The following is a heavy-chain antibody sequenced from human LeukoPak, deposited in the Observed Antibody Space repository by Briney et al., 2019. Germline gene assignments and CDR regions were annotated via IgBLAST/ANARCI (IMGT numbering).Heavy chain of an antibody. CDR1: GFTFSDNY. CDR3: ARGPAAAGGDYYFDY. J-gene: IGHJ4*02. D-gene: IGHD6-13*01. V-gene: IGHV3-11*04. CDR2: ISSSGSI. Sequence: GGSLRLSCAASGFTFSDNYMSWIRQAPGKGLEWVSYISSSGSIYYADSVKGRFTISRDNAKNSLYQQMNSLRAEDTAVYYCARGPAAAGGDYYFDYWGQGTLVTVSS.